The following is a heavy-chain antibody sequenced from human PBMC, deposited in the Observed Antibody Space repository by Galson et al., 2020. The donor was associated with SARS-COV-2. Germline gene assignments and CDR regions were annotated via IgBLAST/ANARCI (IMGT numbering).Heavy chain of an antibody. CDR2: INPNSGGP. D-gene: IGHD3-10*01. Sequence: GESLKISCKASGYTFTGYYMHWVRQAPGQGLEWMGWINPNSGGPNYAQKFQGRVTMTRDTSISTAYMELSRLRSDDTAVYYCASNYGSGYNWFDPWGQGTLVTVSS. J-gene: IGHJ5*02. V-gene: IGHV1-2*02. CDR3: ASNYGSGYNWFDP. CDR1: GYTFTGYY.